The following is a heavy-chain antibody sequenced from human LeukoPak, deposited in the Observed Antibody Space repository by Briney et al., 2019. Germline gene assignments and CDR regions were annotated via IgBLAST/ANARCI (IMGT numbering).Heavy chain of an antibody. CDR3: ARDKGALEPFDY. Sequence: GGSLRLSCAASGFTVSSNYMSWVRQAPGKGLEWVSVIYSGGSTYYADSVKGRFTISRDNSKNTLYLQMNSLRAEDTAVYYCARDKGALEPFDYWGQGTLVTVSS. CDR1: GFTVSSNY. J-gene: IGHJ4*02. D-gene: IGHD1-1*01. CDR2: IYSGGST. V-gene: IGHV3-66*01.